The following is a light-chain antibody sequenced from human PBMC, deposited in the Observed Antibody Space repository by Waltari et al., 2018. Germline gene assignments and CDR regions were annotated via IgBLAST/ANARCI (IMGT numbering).Light chain of an antibody. CDR1: QSISSY. V-gene: IGKV3-11*01. J-gene: IGKJ3*01. CDR3: QQRSKSFT. Sequence: EIVLTQSPATLSLSPGDRATLSCRASQSISSYLAWYQQKPGQAPRLLIYDASTRATGMPARFSGGASVTDFTLTISSLEPEDFAIYYFQQRSKSFTFGPGTKVDMK. CDR2: DAS.